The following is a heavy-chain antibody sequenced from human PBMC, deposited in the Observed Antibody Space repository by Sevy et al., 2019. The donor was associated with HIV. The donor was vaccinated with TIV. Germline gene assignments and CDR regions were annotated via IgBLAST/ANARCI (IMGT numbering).Heavy chain of an antibody. CDR2: IYRGENT. CDR3: ARLSVYYYDSDGYYTTGNAFDI. D-gene: IGHD3-22*01. J-gene: IGHJ3*02. V-gene: IGHV3-53*01. CDR1: GFDVNSTY. Sequence: GGSLRLSCAATGFDVNSTYMSWVRQGPGKGLEWVSIIYRGENTHYTDSVKGRFTISRDNSKNTLFLKMNSLGAEDTAVYYCARLSVYYYDSDGYYTTGNAFDIWGQGTMVTVS.